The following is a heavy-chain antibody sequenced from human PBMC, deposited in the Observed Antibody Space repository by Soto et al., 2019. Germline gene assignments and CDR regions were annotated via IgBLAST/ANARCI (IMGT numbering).Heavy chain of an antibody. Sequence: GGSLRLSCAASGFTFSSYWMSWVRQAPGKGLEWVANIKQDGSEKYYVDSVKGRFTISRDNAKNSLYLQMNSLRAVDTAVYYCARARGYSSSWYAFDNWGQGTMVTVSS. V-gene: IGHV3-7*03. D-gene: IGHD6-13*01. CDR3: ARARGYSSSWYAFDN. CDR2: IKQDGSEK. J-gene: IGHJ3*02. CDR1: GFTFSSYW.